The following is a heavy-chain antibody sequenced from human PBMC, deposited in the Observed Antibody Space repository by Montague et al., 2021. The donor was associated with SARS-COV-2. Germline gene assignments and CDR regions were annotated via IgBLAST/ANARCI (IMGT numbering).Heavy chain of an antibody. CDR2: IYYSGST. V-gene: IGHV4-39*07. D-gene: IGHD4-23*01. CDR1: GGSISSSSYY. Sequence: SETLSLTCTVSGGSISSSSYYWGWVRQPPGKGLEWIGNIYYSGSTYYNPSLKSRVTISEDTSKSQFSLKLSSVTAADTAVYYCARGGGNILTNYYYYYYLDVWGTGTTVTVSS. J-gene: IGHJ6*03. CDR3: ARGGGNILTNYYYYYYLDV.